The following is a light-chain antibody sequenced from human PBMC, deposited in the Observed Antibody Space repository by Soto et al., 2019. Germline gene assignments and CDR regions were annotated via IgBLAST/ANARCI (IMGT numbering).Light chain of an antibody. CDR2: EVS. Sequence: QSVLTQPPSASGSPGQSVAISCTGTSSDVGGYNYVSWYQQHPGKAPKLMIYEVSNRPSGVSNRFSGSKSGNTASLTISGLQAEDEADYYCSSYTSSSGVFGTGTKVT. CDR3: SSYTSSSGV. J-gene: IGLJ1*01. V-gene: IGLV2-14*01. CDR1: SSDVGGYNY.